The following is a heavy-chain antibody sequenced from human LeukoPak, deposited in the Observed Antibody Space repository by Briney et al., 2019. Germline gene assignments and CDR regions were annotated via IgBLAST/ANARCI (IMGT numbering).Heavy chain of an antibody. CDR1: GFTFSSYA. Sequence: GGSLRLSCAASGFTFSSYAMHWVRQAPGKGLEYVSAISSNGGSTYYANSVKGRFTISRDNSKNTLYLQMGSLRAEDMAVYYCARDTANAAFDIWGQGTMVTVSS. CDR2: ISSNGGST. V-gene: IGHV3-64*01. J-gene: IGHJ3*02. CDR3: ARDTANAAFDI. D-gene: IGHD5-18*01.